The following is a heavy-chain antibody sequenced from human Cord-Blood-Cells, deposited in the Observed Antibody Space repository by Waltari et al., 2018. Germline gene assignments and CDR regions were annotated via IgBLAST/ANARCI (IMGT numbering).Heavy chain of an antibody. D-gene: IGHD4-17*01. Sequence: QVQLQQSGPGLVKPSQALSLTCAISGDSVPSNSAAWNWVRQSPSRGLVWLGRTYYRSKWYKDYAVSVKSRITINPDTSKNQFSLQLNSVTPEDTAVYYCARAPAVTTYAFDIWGQGTMVTVSS. J-gene: IGHJ3*02. CDR3: ARAPAVTTYAFDI. V-gene: IGHV6-1*01. CDR2: TYYRSKWYK. CDR1: GDSVPSNSAA.